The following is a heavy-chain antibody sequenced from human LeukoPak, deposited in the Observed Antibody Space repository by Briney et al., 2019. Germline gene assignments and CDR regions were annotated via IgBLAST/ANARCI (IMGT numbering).Heavy chain of an antibody. CDR2: IYYSGST. Sequence: KPSETLSLTCTVSGGSISSGDYYWSWIRQPPGKGLEWIGYIYYSGSTYYNPSLKSRVTISVDTSKNQFSLKLSSVTAADTAVYYCARDRGGDLFRYFDLWGRGTLVTVSS. CDR1: GGSISSGDYY. D-gene: IGHD2-21*02. CDR3: ARDRGGDLFRYFDL. J-gene: IGHJ2*01. V-gene: IGHV4-30-4*01.